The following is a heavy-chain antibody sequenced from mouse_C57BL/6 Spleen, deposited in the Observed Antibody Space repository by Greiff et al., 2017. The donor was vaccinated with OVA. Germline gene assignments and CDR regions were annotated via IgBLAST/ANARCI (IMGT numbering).Heavy chain of an antibody. CDR3: ARDSNYGY. Sequence: VQLQQPGPELVKPGASVKLSCNASGYSFTSYWLHWVKQRPGQGLEWIGNINPSNGGTNYNEKFNSKAKLTVDKSSSTDYMQLSSLTTEDSAVYYCARDSNYGYWGQGTTLTVSS. V-gene: IGHV1-53*01. CDR1: GYSFTSYW. CDR2: INPSNGGT. D-gene: IGHD2-5*01. J-gene: IGHJ2*01.